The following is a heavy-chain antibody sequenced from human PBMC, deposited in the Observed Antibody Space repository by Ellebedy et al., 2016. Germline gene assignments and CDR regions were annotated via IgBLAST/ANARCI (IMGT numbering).Heavy chain of an antibody. V-gene: IGHV4-31*03. CDR2: IYYSGST. CDR1: GGSISSSSYY. D-gene: IGHD3-22*01. CDR3: AREGDYDRGSDAFDI. Sequence: SETLSLTCTVSGGSISSSSYYWSWIRQHPGKGLEWIGYIYYSGSTYYNPSLKSRVTISVDTSKNQFSLKLSSVTAADTAVYYCAREGDYDRGSDAFDIWGQGTMVTVSS. J-gene: IGHJ3*02.